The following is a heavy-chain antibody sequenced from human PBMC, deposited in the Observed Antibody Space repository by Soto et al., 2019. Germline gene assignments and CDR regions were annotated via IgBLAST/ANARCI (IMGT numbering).Heavy chain of an antibody. V-gene: IGHV3-23*01. CDR2: FSGSGDST. CDR3: AKCVGGYWYFDL. Sequence: EVQLLESGGGLVQPGGSLRLSCTASGFTFSNYAMSWVRQAPGKGLEWVSGFSGSGDSTFYADSVKGRFTISRDNSKNTLYLQMNSLRAEDTAVYYCAKCVGGYWYFDLGGRGTLVTVSS. D-gene: IGHD3-10*01. J-gene: IGHJ2*01. CDR1: GFTFSNYA.